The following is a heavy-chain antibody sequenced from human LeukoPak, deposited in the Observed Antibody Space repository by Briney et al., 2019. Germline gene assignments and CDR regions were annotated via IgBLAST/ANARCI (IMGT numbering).Heavy chain of an antibody. D-gene: IGHD3-16*02. CDR2: IYYSGST. CDR3: ARTNYDYVWGSYRIDY. V-gene: IGHV4-31*03. Sequence: SETLSLTCTVSGGSISSGGYYWSWIRQHPGKGLEWIGYIYYSGSTYYNPSLKSRVTISVDTSKNQFSLKLSSVTAADTAVHYCARTNYDYVWGSYRIDYWGQGTLVTVSS. CDR1: GGSISSGGYY. J-gene: IGHJ4*02.